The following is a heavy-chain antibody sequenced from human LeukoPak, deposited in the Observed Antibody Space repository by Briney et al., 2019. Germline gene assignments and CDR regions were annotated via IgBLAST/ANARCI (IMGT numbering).Heavy chain of an antibody. V-gene: IGHV3-23*01. CDR3: YIDY. CDR1: GLTFSSYA. J-gene: IGHJ4*02. CDR2: ISASGTST. D-gene: IGHD2-8*02. Sequence: PGGSLRLSCAASGLTFSSYAMSWVRQAPGQGLQWLSAISASGTSTYYADAVKGRFTISRDNSRNTLCCAKPPPASETGGSHPGYIDYWGQGTLVTVS.